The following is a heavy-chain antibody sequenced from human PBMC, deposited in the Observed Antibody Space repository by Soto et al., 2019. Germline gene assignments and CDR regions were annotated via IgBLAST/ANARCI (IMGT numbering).Heavy chain of an antibody. CDR1: GFTFSSYA. Sequence: GGSLRLSCSASGFTFSSYAMHWVRQAPGKGLEYVSAISSNGGSTYYADSVKGRFTISRDNSKNTLYLQMSSLRAEDTAVYYCVNDPAPSMVRGVIYFDYWGQGTLVTVSS. CDR2: ISSNGGST. CDR3: VNDPAPSMVRGVIYFDY. V-gene: IGHV3-64D*08. J-gene: IGHJ4*02. D-gene: IGHD3-10*01.